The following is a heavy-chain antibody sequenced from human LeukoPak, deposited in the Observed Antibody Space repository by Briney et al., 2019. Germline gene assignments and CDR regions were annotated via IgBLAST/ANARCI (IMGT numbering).Heavy chain of an antibody. CDR3: ARAGRTYYYDSSGYYY. V-gene: IGHV4-61*02. D-gene: IGHD3-22*01. Sequence: PSQTLSLTCTVSGGSISSGSYYWSWIRQPAGKGLEWIGRIYTSGSTNYNPSLKSRVTISVDTSKNQFSLKLSSVTAADTAVYYCARAGRTYYYDSSGYYYWGQGTLVTVSS. CDR2: IYTSGST. CDR1: GGSISSGSYY. J-gene: IGHJ4*02.